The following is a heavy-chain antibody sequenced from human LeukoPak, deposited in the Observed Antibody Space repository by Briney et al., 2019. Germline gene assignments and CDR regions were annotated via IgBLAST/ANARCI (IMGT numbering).Heavy chain of an antibody. Sequence: SVKVSCKASGGTFSSYAISWVRQAPGQGLEWMGRIIPILGIANYAQKFQGRVTITADKSTSTAYMELSSLRSEDTAVYYCATSYYYDSSGYSYWGQGTLVTVSS. CDR1: GGTFSSYA. J-gene: IGHJ4*02. CDR3: ATSYYYDSSGYSY. CDR2: IIPILGIA. D-gene: IGHD3-22*01. V-gene: IGHV1-69*04.